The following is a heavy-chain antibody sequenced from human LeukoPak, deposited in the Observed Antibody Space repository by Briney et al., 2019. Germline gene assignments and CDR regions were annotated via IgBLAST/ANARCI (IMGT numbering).Heavy chain of an antibody. J-gene: IGHJ4*02. D-gene: IGHD3-10*01. CDR1: GFTFSSYN. V-gene: IGHV3-21*01. Sequence: GGSLRLSCAASGFTFSSYNMNWVRQAPGQGLEWVSSISSSSTYTYYADSVKGRFTISRDNAKNSLYLQMNSLRAEDTAVYYCARAISMVRGVDYWGQGTLVTVSS. CDR2: ISSSSTYT. CDR3: ARAISMVRGVDY.